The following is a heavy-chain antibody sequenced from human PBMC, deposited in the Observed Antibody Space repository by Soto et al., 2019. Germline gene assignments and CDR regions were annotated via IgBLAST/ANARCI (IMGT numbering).Heavy chain of an antibody. V-gene: IGHV1-69*01. CDR3: ARDGIRYYYDSSGYYSPVFDY. J-gene: IGHJ4*02. D-gene: IGHD3-22*01. CDR1: GGTFSSYA. CDR2: ISPIFGTA. Sequence: QVQLVQSGAEVKKPGSSVKVSCKASGGTFSSYAISWVRQAPGQGLEWMGGISPIFGTANYAQKFQGRVTITADESTSTAYMELSSLRSEDTAVYYCARDGIRYYYDSSGYYSPVFDYWGQGTLVTVSS.